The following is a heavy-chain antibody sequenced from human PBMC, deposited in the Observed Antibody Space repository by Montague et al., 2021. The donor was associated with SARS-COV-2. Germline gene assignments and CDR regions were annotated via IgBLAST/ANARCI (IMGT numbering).Heavy chain of an antibody. V-gene: IGHV4-39*01. J-gene: IGHJ5*01. Sequence: SETLSLTCTVSGGSISSSSYYWGWIRQPPGKGLEWIGSIYYSGSTYYNPSLKSRVTISVDTSKNQFSLKLSSVTAADTAVYNCARQGDQLLLEYWFDPWGQGTLVTVSS. CDR2: IYYSGST. CDR3: ARQGDQLLLEYWFDP. CDR1: GGSISSSSYY. D-gene: IGHD2-2*01.